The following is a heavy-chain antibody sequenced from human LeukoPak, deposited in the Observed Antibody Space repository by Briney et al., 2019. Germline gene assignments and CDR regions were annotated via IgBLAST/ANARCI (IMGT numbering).Heavy chain of an antibody. D-gene: IGHD2-2*01. CDR1: GFTFSSYA. J-gene: IGHJ6*02. Sequence: GGSLRLSCAASGFTFSSYAMSWVRQAPGKGLEWVSAISGSGGSTYHADSVKGRFTISRDNSKNTLYLQMNSLRAEDTAVYYCAKAGYCSSTSCYYYYYGMDVWGQGTTVTVSS. CDR2: ISGSGGST. CDR3: AKAGYCSSTSCYYYYYGMDV. V-gene: IGHV3-23*01.